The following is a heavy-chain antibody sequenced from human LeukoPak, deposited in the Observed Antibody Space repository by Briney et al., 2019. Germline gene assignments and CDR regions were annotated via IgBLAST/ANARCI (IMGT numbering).Heavy chain of an antibody. J-gene: IGHJ4*02. V-gene: IGHV3-53*01. CDR2: IYSAGAT. D-gene: IGHD6-13*01. Sequence: GGSLRLSCAASGFTVSDNYMTWVRQAPGKGLEWVSSIYSAGATHYAESVKGRFTISRDNSKNTLYLQMNSLRAEDMAVYYCARDRGGSSWDYWGQGTLVTVSS. CDR1: GFTVSDNY. CDR3: ARDRGGSSWDY.